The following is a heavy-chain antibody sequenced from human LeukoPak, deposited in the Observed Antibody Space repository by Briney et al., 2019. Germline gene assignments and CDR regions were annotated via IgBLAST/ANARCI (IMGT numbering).Heavy chain of an antibody. CDR1: GGSLSSATYE. Sequence: SQTLSLTCTLSGGSLSSATYEWGWLRQPGGKGREWIGRIYVSGRTNYNPSLERRVSMSDYTSKTQFSLRLSSVTAADTAVYYCARDFDGDPFDIWGQGTMVTVSS. D-gene: IGHD3-9*01. V-gene: IGHV4-61*02. CDR3: ARDFDGDPFDI. J-gene: IGHJ3*02. CDR2: IYVSGRT.